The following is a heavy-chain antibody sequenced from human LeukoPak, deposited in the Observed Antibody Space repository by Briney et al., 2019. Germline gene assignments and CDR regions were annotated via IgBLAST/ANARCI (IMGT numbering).Heavy chain of an antibody. CDR1: GFTFSSYG. CDR2: ISSSSSYI. CDR3: ARGRIAATGTSSDY. J-gene: IGHJ4*02. D-gene: IGHD6-13*01. Sequence: GGSLRLSCAASGFTFSSYGMHWVRQAPGKGLEWVSSISSSSSYIYYADSVKGRFTISRDNAKNSLYLQMNSLRAEDTAVYYCARGRIAATGTSSDYWGQGTLVTVSS. V-gene: IGHV3-21*01.